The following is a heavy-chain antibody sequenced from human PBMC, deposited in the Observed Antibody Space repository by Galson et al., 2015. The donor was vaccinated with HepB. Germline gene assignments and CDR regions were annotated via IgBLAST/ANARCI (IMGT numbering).Heavy chain of an antibody. CDR3: ASPHSSSWSGRNY. CDR1: GGIFGNFA. Sequence: SVKVSCKASGGIFGNFAINWMRQAPGQGLEWMGRIIPIVGTVNYAQKFQGRVTITADKLTSTAYTEMRSLRSDDTAVYYCASPHSSSWSGRNYWGQGTQITVSS. J-gene: IGHJ1*01. CDR2: IIPIVGTV. V-gene: IGHV1-69*04. D-gene: IGHD6-13*01.